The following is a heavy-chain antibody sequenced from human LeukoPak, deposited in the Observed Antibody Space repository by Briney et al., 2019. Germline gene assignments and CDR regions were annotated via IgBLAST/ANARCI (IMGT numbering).Heavy chain of an antibody. Sequence: KTSETLSLTCAVYGGSFSGYYWSWIRQPPGKGLEWIGYIYYSGSTNYNPSLKSRVTISVDTSKNQFSLKLSSVTAADTAVYYCARGGSGWYPVDWFDPWGQGTLVTVSS. CDR3: ARGGSGWYPVDWFDP. CDR1: GGSFSGYY. CDR2: IYYSGST. J-gene: IGHJ5*02. D-gene: IGHD6-19*01. V-gene: IGHV4-59*01.